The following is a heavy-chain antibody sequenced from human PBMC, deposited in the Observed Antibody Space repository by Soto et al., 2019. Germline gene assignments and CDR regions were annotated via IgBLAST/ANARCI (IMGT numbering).Heavy chain of an antibody. D-gene: IGHD3-9*01. Sequence: QLQLQESGPGPVKPSETLSLTCTVSGGSISSSSHYWGWIRQPPGKGLEWIASIYYSGSTYYNPSLKSRVTIFVDASKNQFSLRLSSLTAADTAVYYCASGTPNYDVLTGSYVSIYYFDYWGQGTLVPVSS. J-gene: IGHJ4*02. CDR3: ASGTPNYDVLTGSYVSIYYFDY. V-gene: IGHV4-39*01. CDR2: IYYSGST. CDR1: GGSISSSSHY.